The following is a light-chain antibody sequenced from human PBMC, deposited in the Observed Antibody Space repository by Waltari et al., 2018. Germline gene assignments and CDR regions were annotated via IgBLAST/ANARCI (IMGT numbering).Light chain of an antibody. J-gene: IGKJ5*01. CDR3: QQRKDWPLTN. V-gene: IGKV3-11*01. CDR1: QNINNH. Sequence: DIVLTQSPATLSLFPGERATLSCRASQNINNHLAWYQHKPGQAPSLLIHDASRRAVGIPARFSGSGSGTDFSLTISSLEPEDFAVYYCQQRKDWPLTNFGQGTRLEIK. CDR2: DAS.